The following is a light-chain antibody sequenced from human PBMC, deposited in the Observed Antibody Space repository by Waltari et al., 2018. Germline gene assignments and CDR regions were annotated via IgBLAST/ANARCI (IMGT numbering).Light chain of an antibody. CDR3: KHYNIWPPGYT. Sequence: EMVMTPSPATLSVSPGERATLSCRASQSVGSNVAWYQQKPGQAPRLLIYGASTRATVIPARFSGSGSGTEFTLTISSLQSEDFAVYYCKHYNIWPPGYTFGQGTKLEIK. V-gene: IGKV3-15*01. CDR1: QSVGSN. CDR2: GAS. J-gene: IGKJ2*01.